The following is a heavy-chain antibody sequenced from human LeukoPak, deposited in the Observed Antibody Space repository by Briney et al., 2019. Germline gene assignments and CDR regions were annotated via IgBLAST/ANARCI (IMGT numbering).Heavy chain of an antibody. Sequence: PGGSLRLSCAASGFSFSNYWMSWVRQAPGKGLEWVASISENGRAKPYVASVRDRFTISRDNTKNSLYLQMNSLRVEDTAVYYCARGGAAAARKRGIDYWGQGTLVTVSS. J-gene: IGHJ4*02. CDR3: ARGGAAAARKRGIDY. D-gene: IGHD6-13*01. V-gene: IGHV3-7*01. CDR1: GFSFSNYW. CDR2: ISENGRAK.